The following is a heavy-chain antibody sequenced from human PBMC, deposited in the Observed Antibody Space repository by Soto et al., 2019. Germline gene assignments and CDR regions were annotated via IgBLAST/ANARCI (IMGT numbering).Heavy chain of an antibody. D-gene: IGHD6-19*01. CDR3: AREGIAVAGPSFDY. CDR1: GGTFSSYG. J-gene: IGHJ4*02. Sequence: GASVKVSCKASGGTFSSYGISWVRQAPGQGLEWMGWISAYNGNTNYAQKLQGRVTMTTDTSTSTAYMELRSLRSDDTAVYYCAREGIAVAGPSFDYWGQGTLVTVSS. V-gene: IGHV1-18*01. CDR2: ISAYNGNT.